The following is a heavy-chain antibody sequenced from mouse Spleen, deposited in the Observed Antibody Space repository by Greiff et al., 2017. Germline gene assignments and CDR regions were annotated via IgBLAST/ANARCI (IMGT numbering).Heavy chain of an antibody. J-gene: IGHJ4*01. CDR2: ISYDGSN. V-gene: IGHV3-6*01. D-gene: IGHD2-1*01. Sequence: ESGPGLVKPSQSLSLTCSVTGYSITSGYYWNWIRQFPGNKLEWMGYISYDGSNNYNPSLKNRISITRDTSKNQFFLKLNSVTTEDTATYYCAREKGNDYAMDYWGQGTSVTVSS. CDR3: AREKGNDYAMDY. CDR1: GYSITSGYY.